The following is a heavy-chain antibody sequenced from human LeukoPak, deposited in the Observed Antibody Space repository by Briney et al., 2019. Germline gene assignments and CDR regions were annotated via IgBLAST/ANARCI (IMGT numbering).Heavy chain of an antibody. CDR2: IYYSGST. CDR3: ARVRAGYSYGYHHIRNYYFDY. J-gene: IGHJ4*02. V-gene: IGHV4-59*12. D-gene: IGHD5-18*01. CDR1: GGSISSYY. Sequence: PSETLSLTCTVSGGSISSYYWSWNRQPPGKGLEWIGYIYYSGSTNYNPSLKSRVTISVDTSKNQFSLKLSSVTAADTAVYYCARVRAGYSYGYHHIRNYYFDYWGQGTLVTVSS.